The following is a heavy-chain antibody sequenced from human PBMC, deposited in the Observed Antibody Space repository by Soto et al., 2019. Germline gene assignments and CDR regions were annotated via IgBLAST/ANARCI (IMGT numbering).Heavy chain of an antibody. V-gene: IGHV3-48*02. CDR3: VRLYTSGWFFDY. CDR2: ITRSSSLI. Sequence: EVQLVESGGGLVQPGGSLRISCAASGFTFSTYSMNWVRQAPGKELEWLSYITRSSSLIHYADSVKGRFTGSRDNAKNSLYVQMNSLRDEDTAVYYCVRLYTSGWFFDYWGQGSLVTVSS. J-gene: IGHJ4*02. CDR1: GFTFSTYS. D-gene: IGHD6-19*01.